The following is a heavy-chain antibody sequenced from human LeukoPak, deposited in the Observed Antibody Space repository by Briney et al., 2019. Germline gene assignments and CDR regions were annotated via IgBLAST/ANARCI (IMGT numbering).Heavy chain of an antibody. CDR3: ARVPSGGPFDY. J-gene: IGHJ4*02. CDR1: GYSFTSYG. D-gene: IGHD2-15*01. Sequence: ASVKVPCKASGYSFTSYGINWVRQAPGQGLEWMGWISAYNGNTNYAQRLQGRVTMTTDTSTSTAYMELRSLTSDDTAVYYCARVPSGGPFDYWGQGTLVTVSS. CDR2: ISAYNGNT. V-gene: IGHV1-18*01.